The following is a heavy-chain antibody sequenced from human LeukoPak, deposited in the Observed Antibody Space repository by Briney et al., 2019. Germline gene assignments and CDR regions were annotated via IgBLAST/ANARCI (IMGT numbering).Heavy chain of an antibody. Sequence: GGSLTLSCAASGFTVSSNYMSWVRQAPGKGLAWVSRINSDGSSTNYADSVKGRFTLSRDNAKNTLHLQMNSLRAEDTAVYFCARGYYDGSGYYYVPVNYYFDSWGQGTLVTVSS. J-gene: IGHJ4*02. CDR1: GFTVSSNY. CDR2: INSDGSST. V-gene: IGHV3-74*01. D-gene: IGHD3-22*01. CDR3: ARGYYDGSGYYYVPVNYYFDS.